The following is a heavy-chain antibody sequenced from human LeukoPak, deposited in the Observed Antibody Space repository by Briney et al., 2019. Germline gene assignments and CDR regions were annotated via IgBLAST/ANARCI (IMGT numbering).Heavy chain of an antibody. CDR2: IYYSGST. CDR3: ARGRLLFEYDF. J-gene: IGHJ4*02. Sequence: SETLSLTCTVSGGSISSYYWSWIRQPPGKGLEWIGYIYYSGSTNYNPSLKSRVTISVDTSKNQFSLKLSSVTAADTAVYYCARGRLLFEYDFWGQGTRVTVSS. V-gene: IGHV4-59*08. CDR1: GGSISSYY. D-gene: IGHD3-3*01.